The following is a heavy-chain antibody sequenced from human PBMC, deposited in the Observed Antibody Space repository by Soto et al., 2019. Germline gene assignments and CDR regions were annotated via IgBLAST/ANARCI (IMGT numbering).Heavy chain of an antibody. D-gene: IGHD3-22*01. CDR3: ARDLGYYDSSGYYYVLGMDV. Sequence: SVKVSCKASGGTFSSYAISWVRQAPGQGLEWMGGIIPIFGTANYAQKFQGRVTITADESTSTAYMVLSSLRSEDTAVYYCARDLGYYDSSGYYYVLGMDVWGQGTTVTVSS. V-gene: IGHV1-69*13. CDR2: IIPIFGTA. CDR1: GGTFSSYA. J-gene: IGHJ6*02.